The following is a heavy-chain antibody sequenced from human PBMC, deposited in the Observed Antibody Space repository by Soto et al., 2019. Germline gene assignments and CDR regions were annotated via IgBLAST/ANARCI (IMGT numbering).Heavy chain of an antibody. CDR1: GFTFSSYA. Sequence: PGGSLRLSCAASGFTFSSYAMSWVRQAPGKGLEWVSAISGSGGSTYYADSVKGRFTISRDNSKNTLYLQMNSLRAEDTAVYYCAKDEGLSPTLYCSSTSCSTDPWGQGTLVTVSS. CDR3: AKDEGLSPTLYCSSTSCSTDP. V-gene: IGHV3-23*01. CDR2: ISGSGGST. J-gene: IGHJ5*02. D-gene: IGHD2-2*01.